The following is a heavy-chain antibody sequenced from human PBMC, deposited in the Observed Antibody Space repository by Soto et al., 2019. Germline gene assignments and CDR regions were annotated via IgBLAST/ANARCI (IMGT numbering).Heavy chain of an antibody. CDR1: GYSFTSYW. J-gene: IGHJ5*02. V-gene: IGHV5-51*01. CDR3: ARHLVVVTARRVGWFDP. D-gene: IGHD2-21*02. Sequence: GESLTISCKGAGYSFTSYWIGWVRQMPGKGLEWMGIIYPGDSDTRYSPSFQGQVTISADKSISTAYLQWSSLKASDTAMYYCARHLVVVTARRVGWFDPWGQGTLVTVSS. CDR2: IYPGDSDT.